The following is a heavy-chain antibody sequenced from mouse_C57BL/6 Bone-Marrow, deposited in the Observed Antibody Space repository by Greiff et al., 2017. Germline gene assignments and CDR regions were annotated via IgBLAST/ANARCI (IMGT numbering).Heavy chain of an antibody. CDR2: IYPGDGDT. J-gene: IGHJ2*01. CDR3: ARLPGYFDY. CDR1: GYAFSSSW. V-gene: IGHV1-82*01. Sequence: QVQLKKSGPELVKPGASVKISCKASGYAFSSSWMNWVKQRPGKGLEWIGRIYPGDGDTNYNGKFKGKATLTADKSSSTAYMQLSSLTSEDSAVYFCARLPGYFDYWGQGTTLTVSS.